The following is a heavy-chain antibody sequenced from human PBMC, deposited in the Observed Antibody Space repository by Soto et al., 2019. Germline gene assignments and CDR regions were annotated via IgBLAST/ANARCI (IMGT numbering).Heavy chain of an antibody. CDR1: GGSINSSSYF. V-gene: IGHV4-39*01. CDR3: ALYYSSGSRNWFYP. J-gene: IGHJ5*02. Sequence: SETLSLTCSVSGGSINSSSYFWGWVRQPPGKGLEWIGSIYYSGSTYYNPSLRSRVTISVDTSKNQFSLKLSSVTAADTAVFYCALYYSSGSRNWFYPWAQRTLVAVSA. D-gene: IGHD6-19*01. CDR2: IYYSGST.